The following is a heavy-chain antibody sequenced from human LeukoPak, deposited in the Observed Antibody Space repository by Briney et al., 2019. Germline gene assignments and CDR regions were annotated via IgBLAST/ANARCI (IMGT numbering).Heavy chain of an antibody. V-gene: IGHV4-4*02. CDR2: INHSGSA. CDR3: ARDQGGATSY. D-gene: IGHD1-26*01. Sequence: SGTLSLTCAVSGDSIISSNWWSWVRQSPEKGLEWIGGINHSGSANYNPSLKSRVTISVDTSKNQFSLKLSSVTAADTAVYYCARDQGGATSYWGQGTLVTVSS. CDR1: GDSIISSNW. J-gene: IGHJ4*02.